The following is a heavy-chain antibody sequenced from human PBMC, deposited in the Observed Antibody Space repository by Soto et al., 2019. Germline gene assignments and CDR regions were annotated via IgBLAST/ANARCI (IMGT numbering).Heavy chain of an antibody. CDR1: GFTFSSYS. D-gene: IGHD3-22*01. CDR3: ARVVDYCDPYYYYGMDV. CDR2: ISCSTSYI. Sequence: EVQLVESGGGLVKPGGSLRISCAASGFTFSSYSMNWVRQAPGKGLEWVSSISCSTSYIYYADSVKGRFTISRDNAKNSLYLQMNSRRAEDTAVYYCARVVDYCDPYYYYGMDVWGQGTTVTVSS. J-gene: IGHJ6*02. V-gene: IGHV3-21*01.